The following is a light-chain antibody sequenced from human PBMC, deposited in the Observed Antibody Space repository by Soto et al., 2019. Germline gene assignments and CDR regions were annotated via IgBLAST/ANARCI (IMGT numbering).Light chain of an antibody. J-gene: IGKJ4*01. CDR3: QQRAKWVT. Sequence: EIVLTQSPATLSLSPGERATLSCRASQSVSSNLAWYQQKPGQAPRLLIYDASNRATGIPARFSGSGSGTDFNLTISSLEPEDFAVYYCQQRAKWVTFGRGTKVDIK. CDR1: QSVSSN. V-gene: IGKV3-11*01. CDR2: DAS.